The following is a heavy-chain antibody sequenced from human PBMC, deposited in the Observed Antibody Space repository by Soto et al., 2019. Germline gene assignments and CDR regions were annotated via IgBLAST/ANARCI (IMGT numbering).Heavy chain of an antibody. CDR3: ARGDGVWNYIDY. D-gene: IGHD3-16*01. V-gene: IGHV4-30-4*01. CDR2: IYYSGST. J-gene: IGHJ4*02. Sequence: PSETLSLICTVSGGSISSGDYYWSWIRQPPGKGLEWIGYIYYSGSTYYNPSLKSRVTISVDTSKNQFSLKLSSVTAADTAVYYCARGDGVWNYIDYWGQGTLVTVSS. CDR1: GGSISSGDYY.